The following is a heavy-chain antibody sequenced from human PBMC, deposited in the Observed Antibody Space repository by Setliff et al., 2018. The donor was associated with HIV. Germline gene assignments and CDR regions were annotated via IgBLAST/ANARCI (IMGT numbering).Heavy chain of an antibody. V-gene: IGHV1-18*01. CDR1: GYTFTSYD. CDR3: ARRGDSYGLDPIYYYYSYMDV. CDR2: ITPFNGNT. D-gene: IGHD5-18*01. J-gene: IGHJ6*03. Sequence: WASVKVSCKASGYTFTSYDINWVRQAPGQGLEWMGWITPFNGNTNYAQRLQGRVTMTTDTSTSTAYMELRSLRSDDTAVYYCARRGDSYGLDPIYYYYSYMDVWGKGPRSPSP.